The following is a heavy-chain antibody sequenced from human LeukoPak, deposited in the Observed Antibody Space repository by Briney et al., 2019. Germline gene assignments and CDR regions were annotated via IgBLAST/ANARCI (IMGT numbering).Heavy chain of an antibody. D-gene: IGHD4-17*01. V-gene: IGHV1-69*13. Sequence: SVKVSCKASGGTFSSYAISWVRQAPGQGLEWMGGIIPIFGTANYAQKFQDRVTITADESTSTAYMGLSSLRSEDTAVYYCARDSQAMGDYPFDYWGQGTLVTVSS. CDR2: IIPIFGTA. CDR3: ARDSQAMGDYPFDY. CDR1: GGTFSSYA. J-gene: IGHJ4*02.